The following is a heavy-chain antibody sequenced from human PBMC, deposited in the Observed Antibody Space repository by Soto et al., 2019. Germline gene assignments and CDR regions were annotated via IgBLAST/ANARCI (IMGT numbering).Heavy chain of an antibody. V-gene: IGHV4-61*01. J-gene: IGHJ4*02. CDR1: GGSVSSGSYY. D-gene: IGHD2-15*01. CDR3: ARDERYCSGGSCY. Sequence: SETLSLTCTVSGGSVSSGSYYWSWIRQPPGKGLEWIGYIYYSGSTNYNPSLKSRVTISVDTSKNQFSLKLSSVTAADTAVYYCARDERYCSGGSCYWGQGTLVTVSS. CDR2: IYYSGST.